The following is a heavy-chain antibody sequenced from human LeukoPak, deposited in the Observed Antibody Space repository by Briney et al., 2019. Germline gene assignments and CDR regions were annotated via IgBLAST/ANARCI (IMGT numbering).Heavy chain of an antibody. Sequence: SETLSLTCTVSGGSISSYYWSWIRQPPGKGLEWIGYIYYSGSTNYNPSLKSRVTISVDTSKNQFSLKLSSVTAADTAVYYCARSVGIIAADVNGENWFDPWGQGTLVTVSS. CDR3: ARSVGIIAADVNGENWFDP. V-gene: IGHV4-59*01. CDR1: GGSISSYY. D-gene: IGHD6-13*01. J-gene: IGHJ5*02. CDR2: IYYSGST.